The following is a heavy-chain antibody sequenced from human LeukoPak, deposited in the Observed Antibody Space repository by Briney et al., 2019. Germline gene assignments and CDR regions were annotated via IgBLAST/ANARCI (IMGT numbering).Heavy chain of an antibody. V-gene: IGHV3-11*03. CDR3: ARFDYADYLAFDY. CDR2: ISSSSSYT. D-gene: IGHD4-17*01. CDR1: GFTFSDYY. J-gene: IGHJ4*02. Sequence: GGSLRLSCAASGFTFSDYYMSWIRQAPGKGLEWVSYISSSSSYTNYADSVKGRFTISRDNAKNSLYLQMNSLRAEDTAVYYCARFDYADYLAFDYWGQGTLVTVSS.